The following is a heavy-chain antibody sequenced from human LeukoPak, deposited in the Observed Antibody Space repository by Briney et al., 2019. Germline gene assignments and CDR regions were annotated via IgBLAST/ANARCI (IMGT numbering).Heavy chain of an antibody. J-gene: IGHJ3*02. CDR1: GGSFSGYY. CDR3: ARGLGSYDAFDI. CDR2: INHSGST. D-gene: IGHD1-26*01. V-gene: IGHV4-34*01. Sequence: SETLSLTCAVYGGSFSGYYWSWIRQPPGKGLEWIGEINHSGSTNYNPSLKSRVTISVDTSKNQFSLKLSSVTAADTAVYYCARGLGSYDAFDIWGQGTMLTVSS.